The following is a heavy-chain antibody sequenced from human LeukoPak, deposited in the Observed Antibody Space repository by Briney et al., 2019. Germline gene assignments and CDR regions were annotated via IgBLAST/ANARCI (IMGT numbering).Heavy chain of an antibody. CDR2: IYYSGST. CDR1: GGSISSSSYY. CDR3: ARQDYDILTGYSDYFDY. J-gene: IGHJ4*02. V-gene: IGHV4-39*01. D-gene: IGHD3-9*01. Sequence: SETLSLTCTVSGGSISSSSYYWGWIRQPPGKGLEWIGSIYYSGSTYYNPSPKSRVTISVDTSKNQSSLKLSSVTAADTAVYYCARQDYDILTGYSDYFDYWGQGTLVTVSS.